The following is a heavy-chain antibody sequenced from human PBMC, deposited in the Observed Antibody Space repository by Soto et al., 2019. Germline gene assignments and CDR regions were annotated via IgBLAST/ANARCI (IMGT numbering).Heavy chain of an antibody. J-gene: IGHJ4*02. V-gene: IGHV3-23*01. CDR2: ISGSGGST. Sequence: EVQLLESGGGLVQPGGSLRLSCAASGFTFSSYAMSWVRQAPGKGLEWVSAISGSGGSTYYADSVKGRFTISRDNSKNALYLQRNSLRAEDTAVYYCAKRETGIAVAGCFDYWGQGTLVTVSS. D-gene: IGHD6-19*01. CDR3: AKRETGIAVAGCFDY. CDR1: GFTFSSYA.